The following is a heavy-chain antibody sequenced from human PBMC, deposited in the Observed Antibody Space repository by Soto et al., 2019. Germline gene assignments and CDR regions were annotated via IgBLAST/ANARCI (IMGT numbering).Heavy chain of an antibody. Sequence: QVQLVQSGAEVKKHGASVKVSCKASGYTFNSYGISWVRQAPGQGLEWMGWISAYNGDTNDAQKLQGRVTMTTDTSPNTAYMELRSLRSEDTAVYYCARATHTDSWGQGTLVTVSS. V-gene: IGHV1-18*04. J-gene: IGHJ5*01. CDR1: GYTFNSYG. CDR3: ARATHTDS. CDR2: ISAYNGDT.